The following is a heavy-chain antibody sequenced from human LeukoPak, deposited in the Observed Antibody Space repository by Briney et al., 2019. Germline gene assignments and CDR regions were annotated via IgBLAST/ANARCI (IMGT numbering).Heavy chain of an antibody. CDR1: GDTFSSYA. CDR2: IIPIIGTA. Sequence: SVKVSCKASGDTFSSYAIRWVRQAPGQGLEWMGGIIPIIGTANYAQKFQGRVTITADKSTSTAYMELSSLRSEDTAVYYCARGEAYGDFDYWGQGTLVTVSS. D-gene: IGHD4-17*01. V-gene: IGHV1-69*06. CDR3: ARGEAYGDFDY. J-gene: IGHJ4*02.